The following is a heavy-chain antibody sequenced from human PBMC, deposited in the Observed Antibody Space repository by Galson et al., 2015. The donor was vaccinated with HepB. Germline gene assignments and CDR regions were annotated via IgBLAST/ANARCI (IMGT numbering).Heavy chain of an antibody. J-gene: IGHJ4*02. D-gene: IGHD4-17*01. CDR1: GFTVSSNY. CDR3: ARFDGDLFYSYYFDY. Sequence: SLRLSCAASGFTVSSNYMSWVRQAPGKGLEWVSVIYSGGSTYYADSVKGRFTISRDNSKNTLYLQMNSLRAEDTAVYYCARFDGDLFYSYYFDYWGQGTLVTVSS. CDR2: IYSGGST. V-gene: IGHV3-66*01.